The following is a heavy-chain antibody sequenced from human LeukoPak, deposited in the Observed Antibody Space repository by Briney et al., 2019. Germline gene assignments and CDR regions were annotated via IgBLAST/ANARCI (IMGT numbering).Heavy chain of an antibody. CDR1: GGSISSSSYY. J-gene: IGHJ4*02. CDR3: ARNRYCSSTSCPGYFDY. V-gene: IGHV4-39*01. D-gene: IGHD2-2*01. CDR2: IYYSGST. Sequence: SETLSLTCTVSGGSISSSSYYWGWIRQPPGKWLEWIGSIYYSGSTYYNPSLKSRVTISVDTSKNQFSLKLSSVTAADTAVYYCARNRYCSSTSCPGYFDYWGQGTLVTVSS.